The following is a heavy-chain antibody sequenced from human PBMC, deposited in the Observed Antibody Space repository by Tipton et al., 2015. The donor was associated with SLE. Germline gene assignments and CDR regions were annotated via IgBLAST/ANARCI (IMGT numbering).Heavy chain of an antibody. CDR3: ARVPGLERSYSYYYYMDV. D-gene: IGHD1-1*01. J-gene: IGHJ6*03. V-gene: IGHV4-34*01. Sequence: TLSLTCAVYGGSFSGYYWSWIRQPPGKGLEWIGEINHSGSSNYNPSLKSRVAMSVDTSRNQFSLKLSSATAADTAMYYCARVPGLERSYSYYYYMDVWGKGTTVTVSS. CDR2: INHSGSS. CDR1: GGSFSGYY.